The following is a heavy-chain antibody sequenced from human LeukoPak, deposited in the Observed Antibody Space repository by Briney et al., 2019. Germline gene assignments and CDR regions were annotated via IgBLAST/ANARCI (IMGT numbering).Heavy chain of an antibody. CDR2: INSDGSST. D-gene: IGHD3-9*01. Sequence: GGSLRLSCAASGFTFSSYWMHWVRQAPGKGLVWVSRINSDGSSTSYADSVKGRFTTSRDNAKNSLYLQMNSLRAEDTAVYYCALENYDILTGYRSLDYWGQGTLVTVSS. CDR1: GFTFSSYW. J-gene: IGHJ4*02. V-gene: IGHV3-74*01. CDR3: ALENYDILTGYRSLDY.